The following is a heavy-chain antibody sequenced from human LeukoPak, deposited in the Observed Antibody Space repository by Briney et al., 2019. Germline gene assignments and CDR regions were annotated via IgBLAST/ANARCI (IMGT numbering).Heavy chain of an antibody. D-gene: IGHD3-22*01. V-gene: IGHV3-48*01. J-gene: IGHJ4*02. Sequence: PGGSLRLSCAASGFTFSSYSMNWVRQAPGKGLEWVSYISSSSSTIYYADSVKGRFTISRDNSKNTLYLQMNSLRAEDTAVYYCAKEGDSSGYDDWGQGTLVTVSS. CDR1: GFTFSSYS. CDR2: ISSSSSTI. CDR3: AKEGDSSGYDD.